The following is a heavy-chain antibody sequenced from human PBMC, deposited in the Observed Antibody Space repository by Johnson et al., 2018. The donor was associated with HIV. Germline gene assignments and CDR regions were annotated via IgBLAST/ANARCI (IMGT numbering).Heavy chain of an antibody. J-gene: IGHJ3*02. V-gene: IGHV3-66*03. CDR2: IYSGGST. Sequence: VQLVESGGGLIQPGGSLRLSCAASGFTVSSNYMSWVRQAPGKGLEWVSVIYSGGSTYNADSVKGRFTISRDNSKNTLYLQMNSLRADDTAVYYCARDKANWGPSRDVGAFDIWGQGTMVTVSS. D-gene: IGHD7-27*01. CDR1: GFTVSSNY. CDR3: ARDKANWGPSRDVGAFDI.